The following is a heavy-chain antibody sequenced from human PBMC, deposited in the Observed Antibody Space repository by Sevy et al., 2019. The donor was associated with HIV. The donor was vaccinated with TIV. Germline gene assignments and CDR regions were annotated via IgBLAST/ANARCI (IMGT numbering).Heavy chain of an antibody. CDR1: GGSISSGDYY. CDR3: ARAAATRIAYDYVWGSPDY. Sequence: SETLSLTCTVSGGSISSGDYYWSWIRQPPGKGLEWIGYIYYSGSTYYNPSLKSRVTISVDTSKNQFSLKLSYVTAADTAVYYCARAAATRIAYDYVWGSPDYWGQGTLVTVSS. V-gene: IGHV4-30-4*01. CDR2: IYYSGST. D-gene: IGHD3-16*01. J-gene: IGHJ4*02.